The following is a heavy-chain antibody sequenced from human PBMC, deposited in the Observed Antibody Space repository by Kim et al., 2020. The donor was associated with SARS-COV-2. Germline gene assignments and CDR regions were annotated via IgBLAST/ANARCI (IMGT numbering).Heavy chain of an antibody. V-gene: IGHV3-21*01. Sequence: GGSLRLSCAASGFTFSSYSMNWVRQAPGKGLEWVSSISSSSSYIYYADSVKGRFTISRDNAKNSLYLQMNSLRAEDTAVYYCVPDYYDSSGYESGVGYWGQGTLVTVS. D-gene: IGHD3-22*01. J-gene: IGHJ4*02. CDR3: VPDYYDSSGYESGVGY. CDR1: GFTFSSYS. CDR2: ISSSSSYI.